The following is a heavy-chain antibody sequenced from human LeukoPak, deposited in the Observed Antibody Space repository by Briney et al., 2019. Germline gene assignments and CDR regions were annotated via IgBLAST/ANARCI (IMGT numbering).Heavy chain of an antibody. CDR3: ARLPGSWNWFDP. V-gene: IGHV4-59*08. CDR1: GDSISSYY. Sequence: SETLSLTCSVSGDSISSYYWSWIRQPPGKGLEWIGYIYYSGSTNYNPSLKSRVTISVDTSKNQFSLKLSSVTAADTAVYYCARLPGSWNWFDPWGQGTLVTVSS. J-gene: IGHJ5*02. CDR2: IYYSGST. D-gene: IGHD1-26*01.